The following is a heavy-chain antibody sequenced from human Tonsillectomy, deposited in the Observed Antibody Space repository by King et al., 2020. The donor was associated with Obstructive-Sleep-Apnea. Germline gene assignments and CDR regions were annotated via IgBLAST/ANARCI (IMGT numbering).Heavy chain of an antibody. CDR3: AKDHRGGSFDWFDY. V-gene: IGHV3-9*01. CDR2: INWNSGNI. D-gene: IGHD3-9*01. Sequence: VQLVESGGGLVQPGRSLRLSCAASGFTFDDYAMHWVRQAPGKGLEWVSGINWNSGNIGYADSVKGRFTISRDNAKNSLYLQMNSLRAEDTALYYCAKDHRGGSFDWFDYWGQGTLVTVSS. J-gene: IGHJ4*02. CDR1: GFTFDDYA.